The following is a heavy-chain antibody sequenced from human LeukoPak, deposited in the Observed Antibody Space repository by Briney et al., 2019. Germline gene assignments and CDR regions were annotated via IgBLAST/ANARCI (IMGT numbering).Heavy chain of an antibody. CDR2: ISAYNGNT. CDR3: ARSDAQLGNDAFDI. Sequence: ASVKVSCKASGYTFTSYGISWVRQAPGQGLEWMGWISAYNGNTNYAQKLQGRVTMTTDTSTSTAYMELRSQRSDDTAVYYCARSDAQLGNDAFDIWGQGTMVTVSS. CDR1: GYTFTSYG. V-gene: IGHV1-18*01. D-gene: IGHD3-16*01. J-gene: IGHJ3*02.